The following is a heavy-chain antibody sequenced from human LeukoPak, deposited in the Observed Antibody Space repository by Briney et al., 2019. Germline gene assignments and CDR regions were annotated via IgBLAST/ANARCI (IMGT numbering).Heavy chain of an antibody. J-gene: IGHJ5*02. V-gene: IGHV1-69*13. CDR1: GGTFSSYA. CDR2: TIPIFGTA. Sequence: GASVKVSCKASGGTFSSYAISWVRQAPGQGLEWMGGTIPIFGTANYAQKFQGRVTITADESTSTAYMELSSLRSEDTAVYYCAREGGDIVATIEYNWFDPWGQGTLVTVSS. D-gene: IGHD5-12*01. CDR3: AREGGDIVATIEYNWFDP.